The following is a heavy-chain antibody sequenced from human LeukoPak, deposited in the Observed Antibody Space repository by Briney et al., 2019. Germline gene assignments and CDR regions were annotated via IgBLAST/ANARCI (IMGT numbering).Heavy chain of an antibody. J-gene: IGHJ4*02. Sequence: VIYRGGTANYAASVKGRFTISRDNSKNTLYLQMNSLRAEDTAVYYCARDHDYGDYFFDYWGQGTLVTVSS. CDR2: IYRGGTA. D-gene: IGHD4-17*01. V-gene: IGHV3-66*01. CDR3: ARDHDYGDYFFDY.